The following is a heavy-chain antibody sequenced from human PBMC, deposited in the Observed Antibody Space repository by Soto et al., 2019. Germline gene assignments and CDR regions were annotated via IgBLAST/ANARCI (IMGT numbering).Heavy chain of an antibody. CDR2: TDSGGGST. V-gene: IGHV3-23*05. J-gene: IGHJ4*02. Sequence: GGSLRLSCTASGFTFSDYAMGWVRQAPGKGLEWVSATDSGGGSTFYADSVKGRFTISKDNFRNTLFLQMNSLKAEDTAVYYCARRLPSAAVTGFDWWSQGTLVTVSS. CDR3: ARRLPSAAVTGFDW. CDR1: GFTFSDYA. D-gene: IGHD1-26*01.